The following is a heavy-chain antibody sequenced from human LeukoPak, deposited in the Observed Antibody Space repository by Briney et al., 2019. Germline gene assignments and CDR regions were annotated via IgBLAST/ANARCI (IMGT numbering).Heavy chain of an antibody. Sequence: SVKVSCKASGGTFSSYAISWVRQAPGQGLEWMGGIIPIFGTANYAQKFQGRVTITADESTSTAYMELSSLRSEDTAVYYCARESHYYDSGGYYFGYWGQGTLVTVSS. CDR2: IIPIFGTA. CDR1: GGTFSSYA. CDR3: ARESHYYDSGGYYFGY. V-gene: IGHV1-69*13. D-gene: IGHD3-22*01. J-gene: IGHJ4*02.